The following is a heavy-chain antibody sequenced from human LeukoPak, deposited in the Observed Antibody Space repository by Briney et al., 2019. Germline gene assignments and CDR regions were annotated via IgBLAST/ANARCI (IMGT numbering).Heavy chain of an antibody. Sequence: SETLSLTCAVSGYSISSGYYWRWVRQPPGKGLEWIANIYHSGNTYYNPSLNNRVTISVDTSMNHFSLKLTSVTAADTAVYYCTTLIAAPGSGAPFDYWGQGILVTVSS. CDR3: TTLIAAPGSGAPFDY. V-gene: IGHV4-38-2*01. CDR1: GYSISSGYY. CDR2: IYHSGNT. D-gene: IGHD6-13*01. J-gene: IGHJ4*02.